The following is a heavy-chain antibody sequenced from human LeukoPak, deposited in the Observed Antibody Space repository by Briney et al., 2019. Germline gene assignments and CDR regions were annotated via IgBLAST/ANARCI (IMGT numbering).Heavy chain of an antibody. CDR3: AGRTWFGELIS. CDR1: GFTFSDYS. CDR2: ISFSVNTK. J-gene: IGHJ4*02. D-gene: IGHD3-10*01. V-gene: IGHV3-48*04. Sequence: PGGSLRLSCAASGFTFSDYSMNWVRQAPGKGLEWVSYISFSVNTKYYGDSVKGRFTISRDNAKNSLYLHMDSLRAEDTAVYYCAGRTWFGELISWGQGTLVTVSS.